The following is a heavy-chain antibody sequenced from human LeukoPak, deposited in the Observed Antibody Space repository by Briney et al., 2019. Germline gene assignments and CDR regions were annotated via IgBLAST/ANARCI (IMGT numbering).Heavy chain of an antibody. V-gene: IGHV3-74*01. D-gene: IGHD6-19*01. CDR3: ATKQWLAPPPDS. J-gene: IGHJ4*02. CDR1: GFTFSKYW. CDR2: INTDGTVT. Sequence: SGGSLRLSCAASGFTFSKYWMLWVRQAPGKGLESVSRINTDGTVTTYADSVKGRFTVSRDNAVNTMFLQMNSVRDEDTAVYYCATKQWLAPPPDSWGQGTPVTVSS.